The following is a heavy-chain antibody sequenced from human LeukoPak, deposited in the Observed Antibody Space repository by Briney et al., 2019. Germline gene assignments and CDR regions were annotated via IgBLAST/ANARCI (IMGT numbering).Heavy chain of an antibody. CDR1: GGSISSGGYY. Sequence: SETLSLTCTVSGGSISSGGYYWSWIRQHPGKGLEWIGYIYYSGSTYYNPSLKSRVTISVDTSKNQFSLKLSSVTAADTAVYYCARRRGGYSYSFDYWGQGTLVTVSS. V-gene: IGHV4-31*03. D-gene: IGHD5-18*01. CDR2: IYYSGST. CDR3: ARRRGGYSYSFDY. J-gene: IGHJ4*02.